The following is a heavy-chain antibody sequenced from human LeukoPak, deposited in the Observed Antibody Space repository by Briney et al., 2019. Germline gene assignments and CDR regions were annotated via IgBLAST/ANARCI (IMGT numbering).Heavy chain of an antibody. J-gene: IGHJ4*02. D-gene: IGHD4-17*01. CDR2: IYDSGST. CDR3: ARGATVHYSDY. V-gene: IGHV4-30-2*01. CDR1: GGSISSGGYS. Sequence: SETLSLTCAVSGGSISSGGYSWSWSRQPPGKGLEWVGYIYDSGSTYYNPSLKRRVTISVVRAKNQFSLKLSSVTAADTAVYYCARGATVHYSDYWGQGTLVTVSS.